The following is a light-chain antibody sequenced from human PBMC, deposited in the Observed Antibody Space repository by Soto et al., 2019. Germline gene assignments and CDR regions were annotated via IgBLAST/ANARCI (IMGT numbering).Light chain of an antibody. V-gene: IGLV2-14*01. CDR1: SSEVGGYNY. CDR2: DVS. CDR3: SSYTSSSTLEV. Sequence: QSVLTQPASVSGSPGQSITISCTGTSSEVGGYNYVSWYQQHPGKAPKLMIYDVSNRPSGVSNRFSGSKSGNTASLTISGLQAEDEADYYCSSYTSSSTLEVFETGTKVTVL. J-gene: IGLJ1*01.